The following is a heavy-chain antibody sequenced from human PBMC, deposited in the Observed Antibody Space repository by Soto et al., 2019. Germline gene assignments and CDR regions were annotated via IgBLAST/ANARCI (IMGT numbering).Heavy chain of an antibody. CDR2: IKSKTDGGTT. CDR1: GFTFSNAW. CDR3: TTDSYSTIIIVRFDY. Sequence: GSLRLSCAASGFTFSNAWINWVRQAPGKGLEWVGRIKSKTDGGTTDYAEPVKGRFAVSRDDSNNMVYLQMNSLKIEDTAVYYCTTDSYSTIIIVRFDYWGHGTLVTVSS. V-gene: IGHV3-15*07. D-gene: IGHD3-22*01. J-gene: IGHJ4*01.